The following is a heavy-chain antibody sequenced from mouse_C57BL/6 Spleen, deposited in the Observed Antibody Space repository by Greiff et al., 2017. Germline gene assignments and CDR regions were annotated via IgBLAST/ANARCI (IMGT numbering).Heavy chain of an antibody. D-gene: IGHD2-4*01. CDR1: GYTFTGYW. Sequence: QVQLQQSGAELMKPGASVKLSCKATGYTFTGYWIEWVKQRPGHGLEWIGEILPGSGSSNYNEKFKGKATFTAYTSSNTSYMQLSRLTTEDSASYYCARSDYDYDLYAMDYWGQGTSDTVSS. CDR2: ILPGSGSS. CDR3: ARSDYDYDLYAMDY. J-gene: IGHJ4*01. V-gene: IGHV1-9*01.